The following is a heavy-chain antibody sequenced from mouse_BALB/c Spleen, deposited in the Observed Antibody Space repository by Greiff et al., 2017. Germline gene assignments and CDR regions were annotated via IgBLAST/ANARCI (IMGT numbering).Heavy chain of an antibody. D-gene: IGHD2-10*01. CDR1: GFSLTSYG. J-gene: IGHJ3*01. CDR3: AIPYYGNPWFAY. Sequence: VKLMESGPGLVAPSQSLSITCTVSGFSLTSYGVHWVRQPPGKGLEWLGVIWAGGSTNYNSALMSRLSISKDNSKSLVFLKMNSLQTDDTAMYYCAIPYYGNPWFAYWGQGTLVTVSA. CDR2: IWAGGST. V-gene: IGHV2-9*02.